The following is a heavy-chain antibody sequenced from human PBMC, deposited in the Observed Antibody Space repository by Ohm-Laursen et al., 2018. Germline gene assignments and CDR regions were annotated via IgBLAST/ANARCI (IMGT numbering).Heavy chain of an antibody. CDR3: AKDMASLYDSSGGLNF. V-gene: IGHV3-9*01. J-gene: IGHJ4*02. CDR2: ISWNSGRI. CDR1: GFTFDDYA. D-gene: IGHD3-22*01. Sequence: SLRLSCSASGFTFDDYAMHWVRQAPGKGLEWVSGISWNSGRIGYADSVKGRFTISRDNAKNSLYLQMTSLRAEDTALYYCAKDMASLYDSSGGLNFWGQGTLVTVSS.